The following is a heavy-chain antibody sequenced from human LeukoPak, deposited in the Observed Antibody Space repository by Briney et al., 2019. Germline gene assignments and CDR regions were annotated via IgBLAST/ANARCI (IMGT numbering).Heavy chain of an antibody. V-gene: IGHV4-34*01. Sequence: PSETLSLTCAVYGGSFSGSYWSWIRQPPGKGLEWIGEIHPSGITNYNPSLKSRVSISIDTSKNQFSLSLTSVTAADTAVYYCSRGYDNEKSAYWGQGTPVTVSS. CDR3: SRGYDNEKSAY. CDR1: GGSFSGSY. CDR2: IHPSGIT. J-gene: IGHJ4*02. D-gene: IGHD3-22*01.